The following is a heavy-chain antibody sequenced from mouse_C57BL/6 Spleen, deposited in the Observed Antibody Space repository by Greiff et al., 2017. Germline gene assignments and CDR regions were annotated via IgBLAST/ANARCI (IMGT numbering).Heavy chain of an antibody. CDR1: GYTFTDYN. Sequence: EVQLQQSGPELVKPGASVKMSCKASGYTFTDYNMHWVKQSHGKSLEWIGYINPNNGGTSYNQKFKGKATLTVNKSSSTAYMELRSLTSEDSSFSYCASDGYYRFDYWGQGTTLTVSS. V-gene: IGHV1-22*01. J-gene: IGHJ2*01. D-gene: IGHD2-3*01. CDR2: INPNNGGT. CDR3: ASDGYYRFDY.